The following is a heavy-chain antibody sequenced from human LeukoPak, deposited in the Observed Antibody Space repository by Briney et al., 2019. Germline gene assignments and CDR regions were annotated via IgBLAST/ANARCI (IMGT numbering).Heavy chain of an antibody. J-gene: IGHJ5*02. V-gene: IGHV4-59*12. CDR1: GGSISSYY. Sequence: PSETLSLTCTVSGGSISSYYWTWIRQPPGKGLEWIGYTYYSGSTNYNPSLKSRVTISVDTSKNQFSLKLSSVTAADTAMYYCARASADNWFDPWGQGTLVTVSS. CDR2: TYYSGST. CDR3: ARASADNWFDP.